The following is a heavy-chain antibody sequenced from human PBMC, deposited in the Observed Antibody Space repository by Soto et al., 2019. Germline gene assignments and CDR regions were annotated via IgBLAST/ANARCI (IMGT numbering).Heavy chain of an antibody. D-gene: IGHD2-2*01. V-gene: IGHV3-7*01. CDR2: IKQDGSEK. J-gene: IGHJ3*02. Sequence: EVQLVESGGGLVQPGGSLRLSCAASGFTFSSYWMSWVRQAPGKGLEWVANIKQDGSEKYYVDSVKGRFTISRDNAKNSLYLQMNSLRAEDTAVYYCARVVPAAIRILGAFDIWGQGTMVTVSS. CDR1: GFTFSSYW. CDR3: ARVVPAAIRILGAFDI.